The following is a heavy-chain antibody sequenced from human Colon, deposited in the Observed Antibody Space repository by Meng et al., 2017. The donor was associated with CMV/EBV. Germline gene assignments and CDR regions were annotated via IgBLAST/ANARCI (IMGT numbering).Heavy chain of an antibody. CDR2: INPNSGDT. CDR1: GYTFSGYY. V-gene: IGHV1-2*02. Sequence: ASVKVSCKASGYTFSGYYMHWVRLAPGQGLEWMGWINPNSGDTNYAQKFQGRVTMTRDTSISTACMELSRLRSDDTAVYYCARPTNAIVATVFLGYYYYGMDVWGQGTTVTVSS. D-gene: IGHD5-12*01. J-gene: IGHJ6*02. CDR3: ARPTNAIVATVFLGYYYYGMDV.